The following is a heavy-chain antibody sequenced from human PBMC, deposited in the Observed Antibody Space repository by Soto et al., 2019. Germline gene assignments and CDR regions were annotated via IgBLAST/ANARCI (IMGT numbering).Heavy chain of an antibody. J-gene: IGHJ5*02. V-gene: IGHV1-3*04. CDR1: GYTFTSYA. D-gene: IGHD1-7*01. CDR2: INTGDGNT. CDR3: AGGGVYNCNSDWFDP. Sequence: QVQLVQSGAEEKKPGASVKVSCKASGYTFTSYAIHWVRQAPGQRLEWMGWINTGDGNTKYSQKFRGRVTITRDTSASTAYMEPRSLRSEDTAVYYCAGGGVYNCNSDWFDPWGQGTLVTVSS.